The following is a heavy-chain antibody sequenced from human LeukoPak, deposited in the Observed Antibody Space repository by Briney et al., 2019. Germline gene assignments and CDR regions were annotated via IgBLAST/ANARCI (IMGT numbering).Heavy chain of an antibody. CDR2: ISKNSGTI. D-gene: IGHD1-26*01. J-gene: IGHJ4*02. Sequence: GGSLRLSCAASGFTFSDYAMNWVRQAPGKGLEWVSYISKNSGTIYHADSVRGRFTISRDNANNSLYLQMNSLRAEDTAMYYCVRDQKYSYRQHWGQGTLVTVSS. CDR1: GFTFSDYA. CDR3: VRDQKYSYRQH. V-gene: IGHV3-48*01.